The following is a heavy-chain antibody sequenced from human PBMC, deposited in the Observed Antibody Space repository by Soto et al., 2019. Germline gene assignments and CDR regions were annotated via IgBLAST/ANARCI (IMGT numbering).Heavy chain of an antibody. D-gene: IGHD2-2*01. CDR2: IYYSGST. V-gene: IGHV4-31*03. CDR1: GGSISSGGYY. Sequence: SETLSLTCTVSGGSISSGGYYWSWIRQHPGKGLEWIGYIYYSGSTYYNPSLKSRVTISVDTSKNQFSLKLSSVTAADTAVYYCARQQFLGYCSSTRCGLSWIDPWGQGTLVTVST. J-gene: IGHJ5*02. CDR3: ARQQFLGYCSSTRCGLSWIDP.